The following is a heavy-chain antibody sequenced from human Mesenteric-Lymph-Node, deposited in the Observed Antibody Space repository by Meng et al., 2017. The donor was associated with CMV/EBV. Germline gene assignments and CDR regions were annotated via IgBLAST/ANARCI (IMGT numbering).Heavy chain of an antibody. D-gene: IGHD6-13*01. V-gene: IGHV1-69*02. CDR2: IIPILGIA. CDR1: GGTFSSYT. CDR3: AGGIAAAGSRWFDP. J-gene: IGHJ5*02. Sequence: QVQLVQSGADVKKPGSSVKVSCKASGGTFSSYTLSWERQAPGQGLEWMGRIIPILGIANYAQKFQGRVTITADKSTSTAYMELSSLRSEDTAVYYCAGGIAAAGSRWFDPWGQGTLVTVSS.